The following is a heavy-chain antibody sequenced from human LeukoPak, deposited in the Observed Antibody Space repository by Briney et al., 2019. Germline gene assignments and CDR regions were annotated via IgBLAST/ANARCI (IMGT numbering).Heavy chain of an antibody. CDR1: GGSISSGSYY. V-gene: IGHV4-61*02. J-gene: IGHJ6*02. D-gene: IGHD3-10*01. Sequence: TSQTLSLTCTVSGGSISSGSYYWSWIRQPAGKGLEWIGRIYTSGSTNYNPSLKSRVTISVDTSKNQFSLKLSSVTAADTAVYYCARGGSMVRGVMSVGMDVWGQGTTVTVSS. CDR2: IYTSGST. CDR3: ARGGSMVRGVMSVGMDV.